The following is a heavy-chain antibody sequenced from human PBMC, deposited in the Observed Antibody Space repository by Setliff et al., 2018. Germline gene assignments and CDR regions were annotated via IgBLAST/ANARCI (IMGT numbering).Heavy chain of an antibody. Sequence: GGSLRLSCAASGFTFSSYSIHWVRQAPGKGLEWVAVVSHDENTKYYADSVKDRFIISRDNSKNTVYLQMNSLRAADTAVYHCARVGQATVVTAIHGALDDWGQGTLVTV. CDR2: VSHDENTK. J-gene: IGHJ4*02. D-gene: IGHD2-21*02. CDR1: GFTFSSYS. CDR3: ARVGQATVVTAIHGALDD. V-gene: IGHV3-30*04.